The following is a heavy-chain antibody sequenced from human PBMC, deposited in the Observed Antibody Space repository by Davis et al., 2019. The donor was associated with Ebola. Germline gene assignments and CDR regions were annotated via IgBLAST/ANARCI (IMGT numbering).Heavy chain of an antibody. V-gene: IGHV1-8*01. Sequence: ASVKVSCKASGYTFTSYNINWVRQAPGQGLEWMGWMNPNSGNTGYAQKFQGRVTMTRNTSISTAYMELSSLRSEDTAVYYCARGNWIESGCFDYWGQGTLVTVSS. D-gene: IGHD5-12*01. CDR1: GYTFTSYN. CDR3: ARGNWIESGCFDY. J-gene: IGHJ4*02. CDR2: MNPNSGNT.